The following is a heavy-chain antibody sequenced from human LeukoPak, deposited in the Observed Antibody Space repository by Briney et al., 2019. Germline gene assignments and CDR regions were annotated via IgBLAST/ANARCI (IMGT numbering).Heavy chain of an antibody. CDR1: GFSFGSEA. J-gene: IGHJ5*02. CDR3: ATRIP. Sequence: GGSLRLSCVVSGFSFGSEAMSWVRQAPGRGLEWVSSISPGGGTTYYADSVKGRFTISRDNAKNSLYLQMNSLRAEDTAVYYCATRIPWGQGTLVTVSS. V-gene: IGHV3-23*01. CDR2: ISPGGGTT.